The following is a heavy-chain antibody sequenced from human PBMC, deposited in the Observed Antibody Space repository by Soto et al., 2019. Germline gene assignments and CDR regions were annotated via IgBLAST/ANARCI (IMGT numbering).Heavy chain of an antibody. CDR3: AKGAKYCSTGSCYGRGLDY. CDR2: ISYDGSNK. V-gene: IGHV3-30*18. D-gene: IGHD2-15*01. CDR1: GYTFSTYD. J-gene: IGHJ4*02. Sequence: SGGGVVQPGRSLRLSCAASGYTFSTYDIHWVRQAPGKGLEWVTIISYDGSNKYYADSVRGRFTVSRDNSKNTVYLQMDSLRAEDTAVYYCAKGAKYCSTGSCYGRGLDYWGQGTLVIVSS.